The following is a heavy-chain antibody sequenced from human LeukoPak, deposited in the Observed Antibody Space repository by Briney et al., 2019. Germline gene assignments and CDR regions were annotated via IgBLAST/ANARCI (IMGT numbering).Heavy chain of an antibody. V-gene: IGHV1-69*13. Sequence: ASVKVSCKASGGTFSSYAISWVRQAPGQGLEWMGGIIPIFGTANYAQKFQGRVTITADESTSTAYVELSSLRSEDTAVYYCARDGYSSSWFDPWGQGTLVTVSS. CDR1: GGTFSSYA. CDR3: ARDGYSSSWFDP. D-gene: IGHD6-13*01. CDR2: IIPIFGTA. J-gene: IGHJ5*02.